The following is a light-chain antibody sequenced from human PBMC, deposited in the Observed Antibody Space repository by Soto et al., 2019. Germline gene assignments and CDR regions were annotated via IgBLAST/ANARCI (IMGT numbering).Light chain of an antibody. CDR1: QSISSY. J-gene: IGKJ5*01. CDR3: LQSYTTSIT. Sequence: DIQMTQSPSSLSASVGDRVTIICRASQSISSYLNWYQQKPGKAPKLLIYAASSLQSGVPSRFSGSGSGTDFTFTISSLQPEDFATYYCLQSYTTSITFGQGTRLEIK. CDR2: AAS. V-gene: IGKV1-39*01.